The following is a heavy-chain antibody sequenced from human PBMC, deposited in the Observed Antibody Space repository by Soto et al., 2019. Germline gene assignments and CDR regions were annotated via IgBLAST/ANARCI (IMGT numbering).Heavy chain of an antibody. V-gene: IGHV1-18*01. CDR2: ISGYNCDT. CDR1: GYTFNRYG. Sequence: QGQLVQSGAEVKKPGASVKVSCKASGYTFNRYGISWVRQAPGQGLEWMGWISGYNCDTNYAQKFQGRVTMTIDTFTSTVYMEMRSLTSDDAAVYYCAKNGQPPYYYYGMDVWGQGTTVTVSS. D-gene: IGHD2-8*01. CDR3: AKNGQPPYYYYGMDV. J-gene: IGHJ6*02.